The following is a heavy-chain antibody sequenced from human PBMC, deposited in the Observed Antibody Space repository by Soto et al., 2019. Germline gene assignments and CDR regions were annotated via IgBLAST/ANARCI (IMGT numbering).Heavy chain of an antibody. D-gene: IGHD2-2*01. V-gene: IGHV3-11*01. CDR2: ISSSGSTI. CDR1: GFTFSDYY. J-gene: IGHJ6*03. CDR3: ARGDCSSTSCYDVYYYYYMDF. Sequence: GGSLRLSCAASGFTFSDYYMSWIRQAPGKGLEWVSYISSSGSTIYYADSVKGRFTISRDNAKNSLYLQMNSLRAEDTAVYYCARGDCSSTSCYDVYYYYYMDFWGKGTTVTVSS.